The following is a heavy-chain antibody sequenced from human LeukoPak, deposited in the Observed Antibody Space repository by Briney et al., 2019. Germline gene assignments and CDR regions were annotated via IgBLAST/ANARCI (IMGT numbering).Heavy chain of an antibody. Sequence: GGSLRLSCAASGFTFSSYAIHWVRQAPGKGLEWVAVISYDGSNKYYADSVKGRFTISRDNSKNTLYLQMNSLRAEDTAVYYCAREVAVAGRAFDIWGQGTMVTVSS. J-gene: IGHJ3*02. CDR1: GFTFSSYA. CDR2: ISYDGSNK. CDR3: AREVAVAGRAFDI. V-gene: IGHV3-30*04. D-gene: IGHD6-19*01.